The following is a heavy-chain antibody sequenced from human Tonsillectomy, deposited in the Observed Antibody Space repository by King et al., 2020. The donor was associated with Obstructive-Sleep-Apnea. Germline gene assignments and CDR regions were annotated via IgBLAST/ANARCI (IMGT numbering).Heavy chain of an antibody. J-gene: IGHJ4*02. CDR1: GFTFSSYW. CDR3: VRAVAGFGDY. V-gene: IGHV3-74*01. Sequence: VQLVESGGGLVQPGGSLRLSCAASGFTFSSYWMHWVRQSPGKGLLWVSRISSDGSVTTCADFVKGRFTVSRDDAKNTLYLQMNSLRADDTAVYYCVRAVAGFGDYWGQGTLVTVSS. CDR2: ISSDGSVT. D-gene: IGHD6-19*01.